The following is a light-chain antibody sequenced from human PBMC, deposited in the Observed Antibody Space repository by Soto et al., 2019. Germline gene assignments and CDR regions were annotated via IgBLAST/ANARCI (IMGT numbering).Light chain of an antibody. V-gene: IGKV4-1*01. J-gene: IGKJ3*01. CDR1: QSLLYSSNNKNY. CDR3: QQYYDTPFT. Sequence: DIVMTQSPDSLAVSLGERATINCKSSQSLLYSSNNKNYLAWFQQQPGQPANRLIYWASIRESGVPDRFSGSGSGTDFTLTISSLQAEDVAVYSCQQYYDTPFTFGPGTKVDIK. CDR2: WAS.